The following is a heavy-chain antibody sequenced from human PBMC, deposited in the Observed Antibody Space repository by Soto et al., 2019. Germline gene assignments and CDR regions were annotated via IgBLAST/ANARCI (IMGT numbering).Heavy chain of an antibody. D-gene: IGHD3-16*01. CDR3: AHKGGGDRILDY. CDR1: GFSLRTSGVG. CDR2: IYWDGYK. Sequence: QITLKESGPTLVKPTQTLTLTCAFSGFSLRTSGVGVGWIRQPPGKALEWLALIYWDGYKHYSPSLKSRLTITEDTPKNQVVLTVANMDPVDTATYYCAHKGGGDRILDYWGQGTLVTVSS. V-gene: IGHV2-5*02. J-gene: IGHJ4*02.